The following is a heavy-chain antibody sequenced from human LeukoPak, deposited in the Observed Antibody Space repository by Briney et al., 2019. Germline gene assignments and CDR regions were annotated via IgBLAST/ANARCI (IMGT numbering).Heavy chain of an antibody. D-gene: IGHD3-10*01. V-gene: IGHV4-39*07. Sequence: SETLSLTCTVSGGSISSSTYYWGWIRQPPGKGLEWIGSIFYTGNTYCNPSLKTRVTMSVGTSKNQFSLKLSSVTAADTAVYYCATERPSWLSSGSVPYFDHWGQGTLVTVSS. J-gene: IGHJ4*02. CDR1: GGSISSSTYY. CDR3: ATERPSWLSSGSVPYFDH. CDR2: IFYTGNT.